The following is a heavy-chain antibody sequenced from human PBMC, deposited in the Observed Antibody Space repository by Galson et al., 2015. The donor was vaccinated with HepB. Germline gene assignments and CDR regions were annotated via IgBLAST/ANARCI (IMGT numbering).Heavy chain of an antibody. J-gene: IGHJ5*02. CDR3: ARGALVVVVNATQNNWFDP. D-gene: IGHD2-15*01. CDR2: ISPYNRDT. CDR1: GYTFSSYS. Sequence: SVKVSCKASGYTFSSYSITWVRQAPGQGLVWVGWISPYNRDTNYARKLQGRVTMTTDTSTNTAYMELRSLRSDDTAVYYCARGALVVVVNATQNNWFDPWGQGTPVTVSS. V-gene: IGHV1-18*01.